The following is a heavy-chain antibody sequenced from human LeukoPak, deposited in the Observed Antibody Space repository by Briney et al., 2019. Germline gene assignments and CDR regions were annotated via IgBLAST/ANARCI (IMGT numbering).Heavy chain of an antibody. J-gene: IGHJ5*02. CDR1: GYTFTGYY. Sequence: ASAKVSCKASGYTFTGYYMHWVRQAPGQGLEWMGWINPNSGGTNYAQKFQGRVTMTRDTSISTAYMELSRLRSDDTAVYYCARDLQITTNWFDPWGQGTLVTVSS. V-gene: IGHV1-2*02. CDR3: ARDLQITTNWFDP. D-gene: IGHD3-3*01. CDR2: INPNSGGT.